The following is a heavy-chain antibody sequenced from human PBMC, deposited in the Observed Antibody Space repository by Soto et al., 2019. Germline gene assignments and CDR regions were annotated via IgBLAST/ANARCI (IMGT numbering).Heavy chain of an antibody. CDR2: IIPIFGTA. D-gene: IGHD2-21*02. CDR3: ARVSALSYCGGDCYSSFDY. Sequence: ASVKVSCKASGGTFSSYAISWVRQAPGQGLEWMGGIIPIFGTANYAQKFQGRVTITADESTSTAYMELSSLRSEDTAVYYCARVSALSYCGGDCYSSFDYWGQGTLVTVSS. CDR1: GGTFSSYA. V-gene: IGHV1-69*13. J-gene: IGHJ4*02.